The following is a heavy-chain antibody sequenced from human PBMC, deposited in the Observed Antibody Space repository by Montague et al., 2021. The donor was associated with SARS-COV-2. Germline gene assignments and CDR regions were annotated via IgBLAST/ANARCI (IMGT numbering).Heavy chain of an antibody. V-gene: IGHV4-4*07. CDR1: GGSITGFS. CDR2: VTTSGTT. D-gene: IGHD6-6*01. J-gene: IGHJ4*02. CDR3: ARGPVGVAARLRYYFDQ. Sequence: SETLSLTCAVSGGSITGFSWSWVRQPAGKGLEWIGRVTTSGTTNYSPSLRSRVTMSVDTSKSQFSLKVRSVTAADTAVYYCARGPVGVAARLRYYFDQWGQGTLVTVSS.